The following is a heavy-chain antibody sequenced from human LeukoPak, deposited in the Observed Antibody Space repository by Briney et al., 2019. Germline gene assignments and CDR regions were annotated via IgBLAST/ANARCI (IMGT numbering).Heavy chain of an antibody. CDR3: ARVRDSGGGPDAFDF. D-gene: IGHD1-26*01. J-gene: IGHJ3*01. Sequence: SGSLSLACTVYRGSISGDHWKWIRQPPGKGLECNGYIYYSGSTYYNPSLKSRVTISEDTSKNRFALKLTAVTAADQAVNYWARVRDSGGGPDAFDFWGQGTMVTVSS. V-gene: IGHV4-30-4*01. CDR2: IYYSGST. CDR1: RGSISGDH.